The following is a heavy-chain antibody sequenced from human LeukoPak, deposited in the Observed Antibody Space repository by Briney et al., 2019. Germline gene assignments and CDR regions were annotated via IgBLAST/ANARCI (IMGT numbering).Heavy chain of an antibody. V-gene: IGHV1-69*13. J-gene: IGHJ6*03. D-gene: IGHD2-21*01. CDR1: GGTFSNYA. CDR3: ARLGHCGETNCYSDFYYMDV. CDR2: IIPVFEKP. Sequence: ASVKVSCKASGGTFSNYAVSWVRQAPGQGLEWMGGIIPVFEKPNYARKFQDRVTITADESTATAYMELSSLTSEDTAIYFCARLGHCGETNCYSDFYYMDVWGRGTTVIVSS.